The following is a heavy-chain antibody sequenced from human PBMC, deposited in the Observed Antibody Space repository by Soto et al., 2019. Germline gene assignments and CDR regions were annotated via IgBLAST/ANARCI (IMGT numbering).Heavy chain of an antibody. CDR2: IYYSGST. CDR3: ARLLGGSSGYIPYWYFDL. CDR1: GGSISSYY. D-gene: IGHD3-22*01. V-gene: IGHV4-59*01. J-gene: IGHJ2*01. Sequence: SETLSLTCTVSGGSISSYYWSWIRQPPGKGLEWIGYIYYSGSTNYNPSLKSRVTISVDTSKNQFSLKLSSVTAADTAVYYCARLLGGSSGYIPYWYFDLWGRGTLVTVS.